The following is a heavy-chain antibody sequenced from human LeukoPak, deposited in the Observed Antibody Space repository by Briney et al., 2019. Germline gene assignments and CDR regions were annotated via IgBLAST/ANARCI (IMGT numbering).Heavy chain of an antibody. CDR2: ISSSSSTI. Sequence: GGSLRLSCAASGFTFSSYSMNWVRQAPGKGLEWVSYISSSSSTIYYADSVKGRFTISRDNSKNTLYLQMNSLRAEDTAVYYCAREGVVAAKGSHAFDIWGQGTMVTVSS. D-gene: IGHD2-15*01. CDR1: GFTFSSYS. CDR3: AREGVVAAKGSHAFDI. J-gene: IGHJ3*02. V-gene: IGHV3-48*01.